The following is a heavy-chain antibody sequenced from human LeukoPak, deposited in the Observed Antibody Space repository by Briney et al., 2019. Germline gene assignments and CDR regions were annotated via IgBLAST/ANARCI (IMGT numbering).Heavy chain of an antibody. CDR2: MNPDSGNT. J-gene: IGHJ3*02. CDR1: GYTFTSYD. D-gene: IGHD2-2*01. V-gene: IGHV1-8*01. Sequence: ASVKVSCKASGYTFTSYDINWVRQATGQGLEWMGWMNPDSGNTGYAQKFQGRVTMTRNTSISTAYMELSSLRSEDTAVYYFARLLGYCSSTSCYGAFDIGGQGTMVTVSS. CDR3: ARLLGYCSSTSCYGAFDI.